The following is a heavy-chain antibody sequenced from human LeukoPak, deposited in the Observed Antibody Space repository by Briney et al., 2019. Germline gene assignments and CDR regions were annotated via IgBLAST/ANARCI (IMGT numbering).Heavy chain of an antibody. CDR2: ISGSGGST. V-gene: IGHV3-23*01. CDR1: GFTFSSYA. D-gene: IGHD2-2*01. J-gene: IGHJ6*02. Sequence: GGSLRLSCAASGFTFSSYAMSWARQAPGKGLEWVSAISGSGGSTYYADSVKGRFTISRDNSKNTLYLQMNSLRAEDTAVYYCAKSEYCSSTSCYRSYYYGMDVWGQGTTVTVSS. CDR3: AKSEYCSSTSCYRSYYYGMDV.